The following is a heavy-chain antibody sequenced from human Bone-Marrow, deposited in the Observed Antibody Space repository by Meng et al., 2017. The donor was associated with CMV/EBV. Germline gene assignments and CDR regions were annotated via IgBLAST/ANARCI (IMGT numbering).Heavy chain of an antibody. CDR3: ARGGFLPADY. CDR1: GFTVSSNY. CDR2: VYSGGST. J-gene: IGHJ4*02. V-gene: IGHV3-53*01. D-gene: IGHD3-3*01. Sequence: GGSLRLSCAASGFTVSSNYMSWVRQAPGRGLEWVSLVYSGGSTYYADSVKGRFTISRDNSKNTLYLQMNSLRAEDTAVYYCARGGFLPADYWGQGTLVTVSS.